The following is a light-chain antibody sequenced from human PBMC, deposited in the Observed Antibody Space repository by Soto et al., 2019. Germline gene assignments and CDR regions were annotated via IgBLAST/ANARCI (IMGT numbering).Light chain of an antibody. V-gene: IGLV2-14*01. CDR2: DVS. Sequence: QSALTQPASVSGSPVQSITISCTGTNSDVGGYNYVSWYQQHPNKAPKLMIYDVSSRPSGVSNRFSGSKSGNTASLTISGLQAEDEADYYCSSYTSSGTLVVFGGGTKVTVL. J-gene: IGLJ2*01. CDR3: SSYTSSGTLVV. CDR1: NSDVGGYNY.